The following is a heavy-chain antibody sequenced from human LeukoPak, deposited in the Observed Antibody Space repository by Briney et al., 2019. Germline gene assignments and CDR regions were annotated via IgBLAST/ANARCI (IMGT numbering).Heavy chain of an antibody. CDR1: GFTFSSSW. D-gene: IGHD6-19*01. Sequence: GGSLRLSCAASGFTFSSSWMHWVRQAPGKGLVWVSHINSDGSNTMYADSVQGRFTISRDNAKNTLYLQMNSLRAEDTAIYYCAKAQFVEQWLVPFDYWGQGTLVTVSS. V-gene: IGHV3-74*03. CDR3: AKAQFVEQWLVPFDY. J-gene: IGHJ4*02. CDR2: INSDGSNT.